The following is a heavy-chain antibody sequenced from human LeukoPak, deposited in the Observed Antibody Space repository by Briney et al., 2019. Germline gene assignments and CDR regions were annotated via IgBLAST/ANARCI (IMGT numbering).Heavy chain of an antibody. CDR2: ICGSGGST. CDR3: AKAGPLVVTAPGHN. D-gene: IGHD2-21*02. Sequence: PGGSLRLSCAASGFTFSSYAMSWVRQAPGKGLEWVSAICGSGGSTYYADSVKGRFTISRDNSKNTLYLQMNSLRAEDTAVYTCAKAGPLVVTAPGHNWGQGTLVTVSS. J-gene: IGHJ4*02. V-gene: IGHV3-23*01. CDR1: GFTFSSYA.